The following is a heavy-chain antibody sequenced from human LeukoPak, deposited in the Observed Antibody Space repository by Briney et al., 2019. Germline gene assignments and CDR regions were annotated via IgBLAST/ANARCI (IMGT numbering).Heavy chain of an antibody. V-gene: IGHV3-23*01. CDR2: ISGSGSST. CDR1: GFTFSTYA. CDR3: ARGWVAARPNFDY. J-gene: IGHJ4*02. D-gene: IGHD6-6*01. Sequence: GGSLRLSCAASGFTFSTYAMTWVRQAPGQGLEWVSSISGSGSSTYYADSVKGRFTISRDNSKNSLYLQMNSLRAEDTALYYCARGWVAARPNFDYWGQGTLVTVSS.